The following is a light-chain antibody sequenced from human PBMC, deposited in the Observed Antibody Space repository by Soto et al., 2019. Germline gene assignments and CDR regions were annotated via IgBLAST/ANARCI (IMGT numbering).Light chain of an antibody. V-gene: IGKV3-15*01. Sequence: EIVMTQSPATLSVSPGERATLSCRASQSVSSNLAWYQQKPGQAPRLLIYGASTRATGIPARFSGSGSGTEFNLTISSLQSEDCAVYYCQQYNNWRGTFGQGTKVDIK. J-gene: IGKJ1*01. CDR2: GAS. CDR1: QSVSSN. CDR3: QQYNNWRGT.